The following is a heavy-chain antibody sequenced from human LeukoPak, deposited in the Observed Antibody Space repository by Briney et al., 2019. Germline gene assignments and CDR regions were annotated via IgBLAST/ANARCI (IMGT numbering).Heavy chain of an antibody. CDR1: GASISSGGYY. CDR2: IYYSGTT. Sequence: SQTLSLTCTVSGASISSGGYYWSWIRQHPGKGLEWIGYIYYSGTTYYNPSLESRVTISVDTSKNQFSLTLSSVTAADTAVYYCARHKSSGAYPLDYWGQGILVTVSS. D-gene: IGHD3-22*01. J-gene: IGHJ4*02. V-gene: IGHV4-31*03. CDR3: ARHKSSGAYPLDY.